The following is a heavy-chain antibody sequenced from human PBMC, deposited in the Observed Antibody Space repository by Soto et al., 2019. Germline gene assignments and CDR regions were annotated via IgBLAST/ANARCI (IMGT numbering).Heavy chain of an antibody. CDR3: AREQALTLVIEADLRYYYYYGMDV. V-gene: IGHV1-69*01. D-gene: IGHD6-13*01. Sequence: QVQLVQSGAEVKKPGSSVKVSCKASGGTFSSYAISWVRQAPGQGLEWMGGIIPIFGTANYAQKFQGRVTITADESTSRAYMELSSMRSEDTDVYYCAREQALTLVIEADLRYYYYYGMDVWGQGTTVTVSS. CDR2: IIPIFGTA. J-gene: IGHJ6*02. CDR1: GGTFSSYA.